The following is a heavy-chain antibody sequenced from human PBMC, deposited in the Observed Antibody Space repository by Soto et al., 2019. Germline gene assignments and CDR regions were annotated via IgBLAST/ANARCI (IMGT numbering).Heavy chain of an antibody. J-gene: IGHJ4*02. D-gene: IGHD3-9*01. V-gene: IGHV1-2*02. CDR2: INPNGGGA. CDR1: GYSFTFYY. Sequence: QVHLVQSGAEVKKPGASVRVSCKASGYSFTFYYLQWVRQAPGQRLERMGKINPNGGGADYAEKYQRRATMTRDTSINAAYIELSSLRSDDTAVYYCATGPRLGYFDWTYDYWGQGTLVTVSS. CDR3: ATGPRLGYFDWTYDY.